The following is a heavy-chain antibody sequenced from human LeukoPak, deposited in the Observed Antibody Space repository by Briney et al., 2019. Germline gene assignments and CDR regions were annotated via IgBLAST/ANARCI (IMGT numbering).Heavy chain of an antibody. V-gene: IGHV4-30-2*01. D-gene: IGHD4-17*01. J-gene: IGHJ3*02. CDR1: GGSISSGGYS. CDR3: AYGLSRATVRI. Sequence: SQTLSLTCAVSGGSISSGGYSWSWIRQPPGKGLEWIGYIYHSGSTYYNPSLKSRVTISVDRSKNQFSLKLSSVTAADTAVYYCAYGLSRATVRIWGQGTMVTVSS. CDR2: IYHSGST.